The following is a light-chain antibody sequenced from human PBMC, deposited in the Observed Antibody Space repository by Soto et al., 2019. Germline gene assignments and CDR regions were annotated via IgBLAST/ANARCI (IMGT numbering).Light chain of an antibody. CDR1: SSDVGGYNY. CDR3: SSYTSSSTLVV. Sequence: QSALTQPASVSGSPGQSITISCTGTSSDVGGYNYVSWYQQHPGKAPKLMIYDVSNRPSGVSNRFSGSKSGNTASLTISGLQAAEEDDYYCSSYTSSSTLVVFGTGTKLTVL. V-gene: IGLV2-14*01. CDR2: DVS. J-gene: IGLJ2*01.